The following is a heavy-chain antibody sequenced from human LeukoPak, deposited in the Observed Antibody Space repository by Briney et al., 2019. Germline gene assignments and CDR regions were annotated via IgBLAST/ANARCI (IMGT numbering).Heavy chain of an antibody. CDR3: ARDIAGDAFDI. CDR2: IYSGGST. D-gene: IGHD3-16*02. CDR1: GFTVSSNY. V-gene: IGHV3-66*01. J-gene: IGHJ3*02. Sequence: GGSLRLSCAASGFTVSSNYMSWVRQAPGKGLEWVSVIYSGGSTYYADSVKGRFTISRDNSKNTLYLQMNSLRAEDTAVYCCARDIAGDAFDIWGQGTMVTVSS.